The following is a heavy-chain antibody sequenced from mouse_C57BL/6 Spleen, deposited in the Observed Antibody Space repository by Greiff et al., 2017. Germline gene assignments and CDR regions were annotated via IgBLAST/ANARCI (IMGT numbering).Heavy chain of an antibody. CDR2: IHPYSGST. J-gene: IGHJ2*01. Sequence: VQLQQPGAELVKPGASVKLSCKASGYTFTSYWMHWVKQRPGQGLEWIGMIHPYSGSTNYNEKFKSKATLTVDKSSSTAYMQLSSLTSEDSAVYCCARFYDYDGDGFDYWGQGTTLTVSS. D-gene: IGHD2-4*01. CDR3: ARFYDYDGDGFDY. V-gene: IGHV1-64*01. CDR1: GYTFTSYW.